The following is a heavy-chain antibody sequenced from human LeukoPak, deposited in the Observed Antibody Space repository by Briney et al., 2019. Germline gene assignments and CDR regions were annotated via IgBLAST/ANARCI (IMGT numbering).Heavy chain of an antibody. CDR2: IYYSGST. V-gene: IGHV4-59*01. CDR3: ARGYDILTGYGYIDY. Sequence: SETLSLTCTVSGGSISSYFWNWIRQPPGKGLEWIGYIYYSGSTNYNPSLKSRVTISVDTPKNQFSPKLSSVTAADTAVYYCARGYDILTGYGYIDYWGQGTLVTVSS. J-gene: IGHJ4*02. CDR1: GGSISSYF. D-gene: IGHD3-9*01.